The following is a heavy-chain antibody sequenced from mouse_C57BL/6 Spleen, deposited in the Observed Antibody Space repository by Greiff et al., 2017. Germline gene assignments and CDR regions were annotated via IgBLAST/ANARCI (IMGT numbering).Heavy chain of an antibody. D-gene: IGHD1-1*01. CDR2: ISSGGSYT. V-gene: IGHV5-6*01. CDR1: GFTFSSYG. Sequence: EVKLQESGGDLVKPGGSLKLSCAASGFTFSSYGMSWVRQTPDKRLEWVATISSGGSYTYYPDSVKGRFTISRDNAKNTLYLQMSSLKSEDTAMYYCARHELATVVASPYYFDYWGQGTTLTVSS. J-gene: IGHJ2*01. CDR3: ARHELATVVASPYYFDY.